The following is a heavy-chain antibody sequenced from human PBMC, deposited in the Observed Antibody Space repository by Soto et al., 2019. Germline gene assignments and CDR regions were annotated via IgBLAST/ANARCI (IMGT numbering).Heavy chain of an antibody. CDR1: GYTFTNYY. CDR2: INPNGGAT. J-gene: IGHJ3*01. D-gene: IGHD3-16*01. Sequence: QVQLVQSGTEVKKPGASVKVSCKTSGYTFTNYYMHWVRQAPGQGLEWMGIINPNGGATTYAPKFQGRVTMTRDTSTSTVYMELSSLRSEDTALYYCAREVWGLGLWGQGTMVTVSS. CDR3: AREVWGLGL. V-gene: IGHV1-46*01.